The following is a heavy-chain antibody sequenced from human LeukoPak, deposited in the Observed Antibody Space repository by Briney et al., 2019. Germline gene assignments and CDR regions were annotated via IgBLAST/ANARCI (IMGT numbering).Heavy chain of an antibody. D-gene: IGHD4-17*01. V-gene: IGHV4-39*01. CDR3: ARNRSSDYGHGAFGI. J-gene: IGHJ3*02. Sequence: SETLSLTCTVSGGSISSSNYYWGWIRQPPGKGLEWIASIYYSVSTHYNPSLKSRVIISVDTSKNQFSLKLSSVTAGDTAVYYCARNRSSDYGHGAFGIWGQGTRVSVSS. CDR2: IYYSVST. CDR1: GGSISSSNYY.